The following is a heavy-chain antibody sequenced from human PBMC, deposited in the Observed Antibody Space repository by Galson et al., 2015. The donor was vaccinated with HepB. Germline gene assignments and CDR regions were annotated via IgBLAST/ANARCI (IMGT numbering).Heavy chain of an antibody. V-gene: IGHV3-48*01. CDR1: GFNFSNYN. CDR3: ARGTVVTSYDAFDI. D-gene: IGHD4-23*01. CDR2: ISSSSSAI. Sequence: SLRLSCAVSGFNFSNYNMNWVRQAPGKGLEWVSYISSSSSAIFYADSVKGRFNISRDNAKNLLYLQMNSLSGEDTAVYYCARGTVVTSYDAFDIWGQGTRVIVSS. J-gene: IGHJ3*02.